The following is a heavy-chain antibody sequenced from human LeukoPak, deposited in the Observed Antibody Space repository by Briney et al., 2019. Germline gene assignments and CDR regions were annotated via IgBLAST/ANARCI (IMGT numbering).Heavy chain of an antibody. D-gene: IGHD2-15*01. V-gene: IGHV1-69*05. Sequence: SVKVSCKASGGTFRSYAISWVRQAPGQGLEWMGRIIPIFGTANYAQKFQGRVTITTHESTSTAYMELSSLRSEDTAVYYCARTPLTSSGGSCWFDPWGQGTLVTVSS. CDR3: ARTPLTSSGGSCWFDP. CDR2: IIPIFGTA. J-gene: IGHJ5*02. CDR1: GGTFRSYA.